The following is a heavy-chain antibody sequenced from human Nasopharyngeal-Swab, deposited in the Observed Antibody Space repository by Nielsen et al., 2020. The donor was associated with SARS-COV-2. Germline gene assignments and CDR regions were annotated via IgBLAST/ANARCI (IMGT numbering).Heavy chain of an antibody. D-gene: IGHD2-2*01. Sequence: ASVKVSCKASGYTFTSYAISWVRQAPGHGLEWMGWIIAYNGNTNYAQKLQGRVTMTTDTSTSTAYMELRSLRSDDTAVYYCARGYCSSTSCYYFDYWGQGTLVTVSS. V-gene: IGHV1-18*04. CDR3: ARGYCSSTSCYYFDY. J-gene: IGHJ4*02. CDR1: GYTFTSYA. CDR2: IIAYNGNT.